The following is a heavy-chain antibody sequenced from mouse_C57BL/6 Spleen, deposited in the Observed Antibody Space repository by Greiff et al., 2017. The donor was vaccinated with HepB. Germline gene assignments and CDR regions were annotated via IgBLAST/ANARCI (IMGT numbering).Heavy chain of an antibody. CDR1: GFTFSSYG. J-gene: IGHJ4*01. CDR3: GRGGYYCAMDY. CDR2: ISSGGSYT. Sequence: EVQGVESGGDLVKPGGSLKLSCAASGFTFSSYGMSWVRQTPDKRLEWVATISSGGSYTYYPDSVKGRFTISRDNAKNTLYLQMSSLKSEDTAMYYCGRGGYYCAMDYWGQGTSVTVSS. V-gene: IGHV5-6*01.